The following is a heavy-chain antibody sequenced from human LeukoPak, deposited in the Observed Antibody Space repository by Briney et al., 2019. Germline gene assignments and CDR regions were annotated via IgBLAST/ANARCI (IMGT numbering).Heavy chain of an antibody. Sequence: GASVKVSCKASGYSFTTYDINWVRQGPGQGLEWMGWMRPKKSDTGYARKFQDRVTLTWNISTDTAYMELNSLTAEDTAVYFCAGGPPEDTSSGYWGQGTLVTVSS. CDR2: MRPKKSDT. D-gene: IGHD3-22*01. CDR3: AGGPPEDTSSGY. CDR1: GYSFTTYD. J-gene: IGHJ4*02. V-gene: IGHV1-8*01.